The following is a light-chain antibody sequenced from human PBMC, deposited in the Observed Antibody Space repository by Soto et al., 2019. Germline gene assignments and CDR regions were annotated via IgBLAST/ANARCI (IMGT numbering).Light chain of an antibody. CDR1: TSNIGSNS. CDR2: TND. J-gene: IGLJ3*02. V-gene: IGLV1-44*01. Sequence: QSVLTQPPSASGTPGQRVTISCSGGTSNIGSNSVSWYQQFPGTAPKLLIYTNDQRPSGVPDRFSGSKSGTSASLAISGLQSEDESDYYCAAWDDSLSGWVFGGGPKVTVL. CDR3: AAWDDSLSGWV.